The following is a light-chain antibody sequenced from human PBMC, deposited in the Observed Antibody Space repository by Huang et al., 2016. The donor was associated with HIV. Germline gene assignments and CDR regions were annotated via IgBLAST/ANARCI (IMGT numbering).Light chain of an antibody. Sequence: EIVMTQSPATLSVSPGEGPTLSCRASQSIGTNLAWYQQKPGQAPRLLIYGASTRATGIPTRFSGSGSETEFTLTIRNLQSEDFAIYYWQQYYDWPPPFGPGTQVDMK. CDR3: QQYYDWPPP. CDR1: QSIGTN. V-gene: IGKV3-15*01. CDR2: GAS. J-gene: IGKJ3*01.